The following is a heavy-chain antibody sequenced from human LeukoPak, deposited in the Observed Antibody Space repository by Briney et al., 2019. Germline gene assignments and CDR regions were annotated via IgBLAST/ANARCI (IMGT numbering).Heavy chain of an antibody. D-gene: IGHD5-24*01. V-gene: IGHV4-39*01. Sequence: SETLSLTCTVSGGSISSSSYYWGWIRQPPGKGLEWIGSIYYSGSTYYNPSLKSRVTISVDTSKNQFYLKLSSVTAADTAVYYCASQGVEMATTLFDYWGQGTLVIVSS. CDR1: GGSISSSSYY. J-gene: IGHJ4*02. CDR3: ASQGVEMATTLFDY. CDR2: IYYSGST.